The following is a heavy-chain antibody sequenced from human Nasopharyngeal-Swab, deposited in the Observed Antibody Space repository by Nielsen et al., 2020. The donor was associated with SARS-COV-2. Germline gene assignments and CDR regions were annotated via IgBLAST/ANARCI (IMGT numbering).Heavy chain of an antibody. CDR2: ISYDGSNK. V-gene: IGHV3-30-3*01. Sequence: WIRQPPGKGLEWVAVISYDGSNKYYADSVKGRFTISRDNSKNTLYLQMNSLRAEDTAVYYCARIKYYYDSSGVFDYWGQGTLVRLL. CDR3: ARIKYYYDSSGVFDY. J-gene: IGHJ4*02. D-gene: IGHD3-22*01.